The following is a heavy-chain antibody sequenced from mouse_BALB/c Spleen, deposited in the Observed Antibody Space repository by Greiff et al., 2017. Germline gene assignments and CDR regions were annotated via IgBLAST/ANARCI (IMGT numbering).Heavy chain of an antibody. CDR1: GFNIQDYY. V-gene: IGHV14-4*02. Sequence: VQLQQSGAELVRSGASVKLSCTASGFNIQDYYMHWVKQRPEQGLEWIGWLDPENGDTEYAPKFQGKATMTADTSSNTAYLQLSSLTSEDTAVYCCKGGAYYGNYVDYWGQGTSVTVSS. J-gene: IGHJ4*01. CDR3: KGGAYYGNYVDY. D-gene: IGHD2-10*01. CDR2: LDPENGDT.